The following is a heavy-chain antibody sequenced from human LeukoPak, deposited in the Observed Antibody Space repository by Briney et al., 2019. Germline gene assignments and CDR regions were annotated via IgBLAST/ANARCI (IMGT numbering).Heavy chain of an antibody. J-gene: IGHJ4*02. V-gene: IGHV5-51*01. Sequence: GESLKISCETSGYTFRSNWIAWVRQVPGKGLEWMGIIYPGDSDTKYSPSFEGQVTISVDKSISTAYLQWSSLKASDTAMYYCARRPLCSTSSCYDFDYWGQGTLVTVSP. CDR2: IYPGDSDT. D-gene: IGHD2-2*01. CDR1: GYTFRSNW. CDR3: ARRPLCSTSSCYDFDY.